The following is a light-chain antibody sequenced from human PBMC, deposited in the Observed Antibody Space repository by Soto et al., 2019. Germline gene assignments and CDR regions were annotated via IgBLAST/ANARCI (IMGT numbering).Light chain of an antibody. J-gene: IGKJ2*01. CDR2: AAS. CDR3: QQSYCTPMYT. Sequence: DIQMTQSPSSLSASVGDRVTITCRASQSISSYLNWYQQKPGKAPKLLIYAASSLQSGVPSRFSGSGSGTHFALTISSLQPEDFATYYCQQSYCTPMYTFGQGTKLEIK. CDR1: QSISSY. V-gene: IGKV1-39*01.